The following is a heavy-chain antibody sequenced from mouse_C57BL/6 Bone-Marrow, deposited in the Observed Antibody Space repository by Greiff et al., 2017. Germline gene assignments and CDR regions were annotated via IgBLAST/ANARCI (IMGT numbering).Heavy chain of an antibody. CDR2: ISNLAYSI. CDR1: GFTFSDYG. J-gene: IGHJ2*01. Sequence: EVKLVESGGGLVQPGGSLKLSCAASGFTFSDYGMAWVRQAPRKGPEWVAFISNLAYSIYYADPVTGRFTISRENAKNTLYLEMSSLRSEDTAMYYCARYYYGSRGFDYWGQGTTLTVSS. V-gene: IGHV5-15*01. CDR3: ARYYYGSRGFDY. D-gene: IGHD1-1*01.